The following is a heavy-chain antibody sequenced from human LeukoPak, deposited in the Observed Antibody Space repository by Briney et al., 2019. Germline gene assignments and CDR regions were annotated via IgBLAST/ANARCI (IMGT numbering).Heavy chain of an antibody. J-gene: IGHJ4*02. CDR1: GFTSSNAW. D-gene: IGHD3-22*01. CDR3: TTDLGRALVVVSGDY. Sequence: GGSLRLSCAASGFTSSNAWMSWVRQAPGKGLEWVGRIKSKTDGGTTDYAAPVKGRFTISRDDSKNTLYLQMNSLKTEDTAVYYCTTDLGRALVVVSGDYWGQGTLVTVSS. CDR2: IKSKTDGGTT. V-gene: IGHV3-15*01.